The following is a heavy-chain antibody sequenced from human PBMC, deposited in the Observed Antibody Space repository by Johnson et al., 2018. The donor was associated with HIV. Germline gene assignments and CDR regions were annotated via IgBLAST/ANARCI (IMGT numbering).Heavy chain of an antibody. CDR1: GFTFSSYA. V-gene: IGHV3-30-3*01. Sequence: QVLLVESGGGVVQPGRSLRLSCAASGFTFSSYAMHWVRQAPGKGLEWVAVISYDGSNKYYADSVKGRFTISRDNSKNTLYLQMNSLGAEDTAVYYCARDNIVLMVGGAFDIWGQGTMVTVSS. J-gene: IGHJ3*02. D-gene: IGHD2-8*01. CDR3: ARDNIVLMVGGAFDI. CDR2: ISYDGSNK.